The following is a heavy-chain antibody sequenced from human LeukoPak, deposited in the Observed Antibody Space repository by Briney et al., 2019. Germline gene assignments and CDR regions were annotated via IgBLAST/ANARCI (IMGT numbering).Heavy chain of an antibody. Sequence: GGSLRLSCAASGFTVSSNYMSWVRQAPGKGLEWVSVIYSGGSTYYADSVKGRFTISRDNSKNTLYLQMNSLRAEDTAVYYCARDSYSEVDYGGALDYWGQGTLVTVSS. CDR1: GFTVSSNY. V-gene: IGHV3-66*01. CDR3: ARDSYSEVDYGGALDY. D-gene: IGHD4-23*01. J-gene: IGHJ4*02. CDR2: IYSGGST.